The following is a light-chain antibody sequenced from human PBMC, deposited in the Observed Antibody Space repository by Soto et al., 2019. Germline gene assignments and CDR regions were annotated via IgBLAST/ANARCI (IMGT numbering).Light chain of an antibody. CDR2: GAS. CDR3: QQHINWPLN. CDR1: HSVISN. V-gene: IGKV3-15*01. J-gene: IGKJ4*01. Sequence: EIVMTQSPATLSVSPVEIATLYCMSSHSVISNLAFYQQTRGQAPRLLIHGASTRATGIPARFSRSGSGTEFTLTTSSLQSEDFAVYYCQQHINWPLNCGGGTKGDIK.